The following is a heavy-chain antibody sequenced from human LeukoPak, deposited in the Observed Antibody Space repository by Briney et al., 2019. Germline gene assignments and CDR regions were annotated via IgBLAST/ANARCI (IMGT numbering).Heavy chain of an antibody. V-gene: IGHV3-21*01. CDR2: ISSGSSYI. Sequence: GGSLRLSCAASGFTFSSYTMKWVCQAPGKGLEWVSSISSGSSYIYYADSVKGRFTSSRDNAKNSLYLQMNSLRAEDTAVYYCARGDGDYAKGYYYGMDVWGQGTTVTVSS. J-gene: IGHJ6*02. CDR3: ARGDGDYAKGYYYGMDV. D-gene: IGHD4-17*01. CDR1: GFTFSSYT.